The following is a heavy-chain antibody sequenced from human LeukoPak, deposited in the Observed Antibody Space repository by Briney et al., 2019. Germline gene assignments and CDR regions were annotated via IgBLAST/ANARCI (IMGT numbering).Heavy chain of an antibody. CDR2: IYHSGST. CDR3: CLLGYSDY. D-gene: IGHD3-22*01. V-gene: IGHV4-34*03. Sequence: SETLSLTCAVSGGSLSGYYWTWIRRPPGKGLEWIGEIYHSGSTNYNPSLKSRVTISVDKSKNQFSLKLSSVTAADTAVYYCCLLGYSDYWGQGTLVTVSS. J-gene: IGHJ4*02. CDR1: GGSLSGYY.